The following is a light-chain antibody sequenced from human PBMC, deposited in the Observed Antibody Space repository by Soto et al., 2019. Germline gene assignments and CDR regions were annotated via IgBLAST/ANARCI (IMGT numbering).Light chain of an antibody. V-gene: IGLV2-14*01. J-gene: IGLJ2*01. CDR1: SSDVGAYNY. CDR2: EVS. Sequence: QSALTQPASVSGSPGQSITICCTGTSSDVGAYNYVSWYQQHPGKAPKLMIYEVSNRPSGVSDRFSGSKSGNTASLTISGLQAEDEADYYCCSYAGGNTHVLFGGGTKVTVL. CDR3: CSYAGGNTHVL.